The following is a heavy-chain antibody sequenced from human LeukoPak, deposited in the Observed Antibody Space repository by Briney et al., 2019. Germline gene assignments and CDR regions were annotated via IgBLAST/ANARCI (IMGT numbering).Heavy chain of an antibody. D-gene: IGHD3-22*01. CDR2: IYYSGST. J-gene: IGHJ4*02. Sequence: KPSETLSLTCTVSGGSISSYYWSWIRQPPGKGLEWIGYIYYSGSTNYNPSLKSRVTISVDTSKNQFSLKLSSVTAADTAVYYCARSKYYYDSSGYEWHYFDYWGQGTLVTVSS. CDR1: GGSISSYY. V-gene: IGHV4-59*01. CDR3: ARSKYYYDSSGYEWHYFDY.